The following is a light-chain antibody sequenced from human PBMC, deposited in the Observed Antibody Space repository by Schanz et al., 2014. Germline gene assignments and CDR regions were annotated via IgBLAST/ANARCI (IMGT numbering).Light chain of an antibody. Sequence: QSALTQPPSASGSPGQSVTISCTGTSSDIGGYNFVSWYQQHPGEAPKLMMYEVTKRPSGVPDRFSGSKSGNTASLTVSGLQAEDEADYYCSSFTTSSTQVFGGGTKLTVL. CDR1: SSDIGGYNF. V-gene: IGLV2-8*01. J-gene: IGLJ3*02. CDR3: SSFTTSSTQV. CDR2: EVT.